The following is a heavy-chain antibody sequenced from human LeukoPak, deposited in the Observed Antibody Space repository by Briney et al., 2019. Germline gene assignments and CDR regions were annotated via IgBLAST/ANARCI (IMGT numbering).Heavy chain of an antibody. J-gene: IGHJ4*02. CDR2: MNPNSGNT. CDR1: GYTFTSYD. D-gene: IGHD3-10*01. CDR3: ARGGPGPVIWFGELLSY. V-gene: IGHV1-8*01. Sequence: GASVKVSCKASGYTFTSYDINWVRQATGQGLEWMGWMNPNSGNTGYAQKFQGRVTMTRNTSISTAYMELSSLRSEDTAVYYCARGGPGPVIWFGELLSYWGQGTLVTVSS.